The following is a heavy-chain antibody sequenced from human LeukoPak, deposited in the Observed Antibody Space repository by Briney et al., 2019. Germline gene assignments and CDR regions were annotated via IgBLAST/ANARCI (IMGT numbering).Heavy chain of an antibody. J-gene: IGHJ3*01. CDR1: GFTFINHA. V-gene: IGHV3-23*01. CDR2: IGGLGRST. Sequence: GGSLRLSCAASGFTFINHAMSWVRQAPGKGLEWVSSIGGLGRSTYYADSVKGRFTISRDTSKNMVYLQMNTLRAEDTAIYYCAKVRDTREWYKDAFDVWGQGTRVTVSS. D-gene: IGHD3-3*01. CDR3: AKVRDTREWYKDAFDV.